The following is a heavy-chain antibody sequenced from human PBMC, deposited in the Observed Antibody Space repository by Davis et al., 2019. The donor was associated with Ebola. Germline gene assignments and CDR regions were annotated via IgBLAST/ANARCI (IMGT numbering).Heavy chain of an antibody. Sequence: ASVKVSCKASGYTFTGYYMHWVRQAPGQGLEWMGWINPNSGGTNYAQKFQGRVTMTRDTSISTAYMELSRLRSDDTAVYYCARPYRSYYYDSSGYYYGLPYDAFDIWGQGTMVTVSS. CDR2: INPNSGGT. CDR3: ARPYRSYYYDSSGYYYGLPYDAFDI. V-gene: IGHV1-2*02. J-gene: IGHJ3*02. D-gene: IGHD3-22*01. CDR1: GYTFTGYY.